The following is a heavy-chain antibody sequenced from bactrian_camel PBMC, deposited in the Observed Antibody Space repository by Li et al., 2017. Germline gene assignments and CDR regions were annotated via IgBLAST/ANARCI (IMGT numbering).Heavy chain of an antibody. D-gene: IGHD2*01. CDR3: VSTAGYYTPPYEYKY. J-gene: IGHJ4*01. CDR2: TNTAGSST. Sequence: VQLVESGGGLVQPGESLRLSCAASAFTFSRDAMMWVRQAPGKGLEWVSHTNTAGSSTYYADSVKGRFTISRDNAKNTLSLQLNSLQSEDTALYYCVSTAGYYTPPYEYKYWGQGTQVTVS. V-gene: IGHV3S40*01. CDR1: AFTFSRDA.